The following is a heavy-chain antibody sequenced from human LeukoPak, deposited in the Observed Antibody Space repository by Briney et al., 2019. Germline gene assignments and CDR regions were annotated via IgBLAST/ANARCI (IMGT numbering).Heavy chain of an antibody. CDR2: IYYSGST. J-gene: IGHJ3*02. CDR3: ASYRVVLQGYCSSTSCYGDAFDI. D-gene: IGHD2-2*01. V-gene: IGHV4-59*12. CDR1: GGSISSYY. Sequence: SETLSLTCTVSGGSISSYYWSWIQQPPGKGLEWIGYIYYSGSTNYNPSLKSRVTISVDTSKNQFSLKLSSVTAADTAVYYCASYRVVLQGYCSSTSCYGDAFDIWGQGTMVTVSS.